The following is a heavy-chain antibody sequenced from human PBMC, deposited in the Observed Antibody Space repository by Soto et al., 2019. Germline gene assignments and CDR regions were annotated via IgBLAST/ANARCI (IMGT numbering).Heavy chain of an antibody. CDR2: TYHTGST. D-gene: IGHD3-10*01. J-gene: IGHJ5*02. V-gene: IGHV4-59*13. CDR3: ATDSAGRGPFDP. Sequence: PSETLSLTCSISGGSFGTNYWSWIRQAPGKGLEWIGYTYHTGSTKYNPSLKSRATISVDTSKNQFSLTLNSAAAADTAVYYCATDSAGRGPFDPWCQGILVTVSS. CDR1: GGSFGTNY.